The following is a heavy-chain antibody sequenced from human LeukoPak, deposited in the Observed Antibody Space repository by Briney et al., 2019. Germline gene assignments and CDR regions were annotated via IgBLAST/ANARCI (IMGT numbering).Heavy chain of an antibody. D-gene: IGHD3-16*01. CDR3: AKNGGPTGMDV. J-gene: IGHJ6*02. CDR2: IKHDGGET. Sequence: IKHDGGETNYVDSVKGRLRISRDNAKNSLHLQMNSLRVEDTAVYSCAKNGGPTGMDVWGLGTTVTVSS. V-gene: IGHV3-7*01.